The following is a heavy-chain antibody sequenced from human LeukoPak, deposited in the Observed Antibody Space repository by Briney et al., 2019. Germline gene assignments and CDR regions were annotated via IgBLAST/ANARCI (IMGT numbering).Heavy chain of an antibody. V-gene: IGHV3-53*01. D-gene: IGHD2-15*01. Sequence: GGSLRLSCAGSGFTVSSNYMSSVRQAPGKGLEWVSVIYSGGSTYYADSVKGRFTISRDNSKNTLYLQMNSLRADDTAVYYCARIVTGYCVTSRCRSRHFYYWGQGTLVTVSS. J-gene: IGHJ4*02. CDR2: IYSGGST. CDR3: ARIVTGYCVTSRCRSRHFYY. CDR1: GFTVSSNY.